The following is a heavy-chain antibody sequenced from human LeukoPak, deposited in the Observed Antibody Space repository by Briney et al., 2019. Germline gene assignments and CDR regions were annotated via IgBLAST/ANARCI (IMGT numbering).Heavy chain of an antibody. CDR1: GFTFSTYA. CDR2: ITTNGGST. D-gene: IGHD6-13*01. CDR3: AKHSRGIAAAGTPVDFDY. V-gene: IGHV3-64*04. J-gene: IGHJ4*02. Sequence: GGSLRLSCSASGFTFSTYAMHWVRQAPGKGLEYVSAITTNGGSTYYADSVKGRFTISRDNSKNTLYLQMNSLRAEDTAVYYCAKHSRGIAAAGTPVDFDYWGQGTLVTVSS.